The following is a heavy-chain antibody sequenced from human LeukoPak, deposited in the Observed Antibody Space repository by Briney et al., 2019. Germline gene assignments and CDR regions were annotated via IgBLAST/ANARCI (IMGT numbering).Heavy chain of an antibody. D-gene: IGHD2-15*01. J-gene: IGHJ5*02. CDR1: GYTLTSYG. CDR3: ARVSGGDIVVVVAATLENWFDP. CDR2: ISAYNGNT. Sequence: ASVKVSCKASGYTLTSYGISWVRQAPGQGLEWMGWISAYNGNTNYAQKLQGRVTMTTDTSTSTAYMELRSLRSDDTAVYYCARVSGGDIVVVVAATLENWFDPWGQGTLVTVSS. V-gene: IGHV1-18*04.